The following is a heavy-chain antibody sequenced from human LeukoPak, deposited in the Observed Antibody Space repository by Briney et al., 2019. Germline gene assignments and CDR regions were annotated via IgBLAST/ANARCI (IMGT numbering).Heavy chain of an antibody. D-gene: IGHD6-13*01. Sequence: GESLKISCNGSGYSFTSYWIGWVRQMPGKGLEWMGIIYPGDSDTRYSPSFQGQVTISADKSISTAYLQWSSLKASDTAMYYCARPRIAAAGTEAFDIWGQGTMVTVSS. V-gene: IGHV5-51*01. CDR3: ARPRIAAAGTEAFDI. J-gene: IGHJ3*02. CDR2: IYPGDSDT. CDR1: GYSFTSYW.